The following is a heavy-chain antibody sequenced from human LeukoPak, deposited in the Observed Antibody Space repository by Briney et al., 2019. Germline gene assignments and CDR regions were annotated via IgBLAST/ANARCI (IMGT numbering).Heavy chain of an antibody. CDR3: ARIRMGSYYYYGMDV. Sequence: ASVKVSCKASGGTFSSYAISWVRQAPGQGLEWMGGIIPIFGTANYAQKFQGRVTITADESTSTAYMELSSLRSEDTAVYYCARIRMGSYYYYGMDVWGQGTTVTVSS. D-gene: IGHD1-14*01. V-gene: IGHV1-69*13. CDR1: GGTFSSYA. J-gene: IGHJ6*02. CDR2: IIPIFGTA.